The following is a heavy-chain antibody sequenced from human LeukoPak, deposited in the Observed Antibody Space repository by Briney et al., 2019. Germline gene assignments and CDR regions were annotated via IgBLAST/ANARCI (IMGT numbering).Heavy chain of an antibody. Sequence: GGSLRLPCAASGFTFNNYSMNCVRQAPGKGLEWVSSISAGSTYIHYADSVKGRFTISRDNPRNSLFMQMNSLRAEDTAVYYCVRDGATRLEFDYWGQGTLVTVSS. V-gene: IGHV3-21*01. CDR3: VRDGATRLEFDY. CDR2: ISAGSTYI. CDR1: GFTFNNYS. J-gene: IGHJ4*02. D-gene: IGHD4/OR15-4a*01.